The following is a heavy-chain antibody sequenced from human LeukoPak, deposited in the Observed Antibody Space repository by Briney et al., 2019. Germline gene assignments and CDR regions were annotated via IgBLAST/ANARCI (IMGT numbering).Heavy chain of an antibody. J-gene: IGHJ6*02. D-gene: IGHD4-23*01. Sequence: NTSETLSLTCTVSGGSISSYYWSWIRQPPGKGLEWIGYIYYSGSTNYNPSLKSRVTISVDTSKNQFSLKLSSVTAADTAVYYCARAGLRWNGMDVWGQGTTVTVSS. CDR2: IYYSGST. CDR3: ARAGLRWNGMDV. CDR1: GGSISSYY. V-gene: IGHV4-59*01.